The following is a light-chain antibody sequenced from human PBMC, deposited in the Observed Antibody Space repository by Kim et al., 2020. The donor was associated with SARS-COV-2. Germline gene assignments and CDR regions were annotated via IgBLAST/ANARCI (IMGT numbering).Light chain of an antibody. Sequence: PGKTARITCGGSNIGSKSVHWYQQKPGQAPVLVIYYDSDRPSGIPERFSGSNSGNTATLTISRVEAGDEADYYCQVWDSSSDHSVVFGGGTQLTVL. CDR1: NIGSKS. V-gene: IGLV3-21*04. CDR3: QVWDSSSDHSVV. J-gene: IGLJ2*01. CDR2: YDS.